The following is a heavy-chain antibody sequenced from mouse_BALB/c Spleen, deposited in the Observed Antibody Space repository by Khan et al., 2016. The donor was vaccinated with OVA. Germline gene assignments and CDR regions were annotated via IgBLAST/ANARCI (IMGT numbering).Heavy chain of an antibody. CDR3: ERDYWFAY. CDR2: ISSGDGT. J-gene: IGHJ3*01. Sequence: VQLVESGGGLVKPGGSLKLSCAASGFTFCNYTISWVRQSPGKRLEWVASISSGDGTYYPDSVKGRLTISRDNARNILDLQMSSLRSEDTAMYYCERDYWFAYWGQGTLVTVSA. V-gene: IGHV5-6-5*01. CDR1: GFTFCNYT.